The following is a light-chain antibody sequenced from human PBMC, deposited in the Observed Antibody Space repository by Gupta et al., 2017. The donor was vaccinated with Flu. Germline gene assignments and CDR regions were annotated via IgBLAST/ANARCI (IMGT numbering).Light chain of an antibody. CDR3: YSSDRSGDHRGI. V-gene: IGLV3-10*01. CDR2: EDN. Sequence: SYELTQPPSVSVSPGQTARITCYGDSLPKQYAYWYQQKSGQAPVLVIYEDNERPSGIPERFSGSSSGTVATLTISGAQVEDEADYFCYSSDRSGDHRGIFGGGTKLSVL. J-gene: IGLJ2*01. CDR1: SLPKQY.